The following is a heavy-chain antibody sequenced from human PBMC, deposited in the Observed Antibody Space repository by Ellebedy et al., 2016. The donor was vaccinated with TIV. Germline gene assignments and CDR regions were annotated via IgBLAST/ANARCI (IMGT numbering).Heavy chain of an antibody. CDR1: GFTVSSNF. V-gene: IGHV3-53*01. Sequence: PGGSLRLSCEATGFTVSSNFMTWVRQAPGKGLEWVSIIYSGGSTDYADSVKGRFTISRDTSKNTLYLQMNSLRVEDTAVYFCAREGRVGATRLLDYWGQGALVTVSS. D-gene: IGHD1-26*01. CDR3: AREGRVGATRLLDY. CDR2: IYSGGST. J-gene: IGHJ4*02.